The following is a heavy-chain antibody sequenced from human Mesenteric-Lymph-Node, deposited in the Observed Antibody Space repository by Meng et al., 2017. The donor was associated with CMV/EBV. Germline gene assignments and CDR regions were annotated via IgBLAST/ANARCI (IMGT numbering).Heavy chain of an antibody. J-gene: IGHJ5*02. Sequence: EASGVTFNNYYIDWVRQAPGQGLEWMGIINPSGSATYAEKFQGRVSMTWDTSTRTIYMELSSLRSEDAAIYYCAATRNVLQWGFENWGQGTLVTVSS. CDR3: AATRNVLQWGFEN. CDR1: GVTFNNYY. V-gene: IGHV1-46*02. CDR2: INPSGSA. D-gene: IGHD5-24*01.